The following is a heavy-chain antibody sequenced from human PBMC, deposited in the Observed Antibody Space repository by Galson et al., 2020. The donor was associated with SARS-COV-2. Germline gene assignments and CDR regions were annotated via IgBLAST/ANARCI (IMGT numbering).Heavy chain of an antibody. D-gene: IGHD3-10*01. V-gene: IGHV4-31*03. CDR1: GGSISSGGYY. J-gene: IGHJ4*02. Sequence: LSLTCTVSGGSISSGGYYWSWIRQHPGKGLEWIGYIYYSGSTYYNPSLKSRVTISVDTSKNQFSLKLSSVTAADTAVYYCAREDWANGSGSYTDYWGQGTLVTVSS. CDR3: AREDWANGSGSYTDY. CDR2: IYYSGST.